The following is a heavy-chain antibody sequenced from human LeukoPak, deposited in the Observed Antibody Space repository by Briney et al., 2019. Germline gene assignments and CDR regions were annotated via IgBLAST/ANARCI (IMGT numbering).Heavy chain of an antibody. CDR1: GSTFSSYW. Sequence: GGSLRLSCAASGSTFSSYWMHWVRQVPGKGLEWVSRINVDGRVKTYAVSVRGRFTISRDNAKNTVSLQMNSLRAEDTAVYYCVRDLIVVDTPGDDFDYWGQGALVTVSS. J-gene: IGHJ4*02. D-gene: IGHD2-21*01. V-gene: IGHV3-74*03. CDR3: VRDLIVVDTPGDDFDY. CDR2: INVDGRVK.